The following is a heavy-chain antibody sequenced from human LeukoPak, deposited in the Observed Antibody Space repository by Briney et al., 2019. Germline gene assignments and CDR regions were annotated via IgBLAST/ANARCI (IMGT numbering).Heavy chain of an antibody. J-gene: IGHJ4*02. D-gene: IGHD6-13*01. V-gene: IGHV4-59*01. Sequence: SETLSLTCTVSGGSISSYYWSWIRQPPGKGLEWIGYIYYSGSTNYNPSLKSRVTISVDTSENQFSLKLSSVTAADTAVYYCARGLMMAVAGRGEFHYWGQGTLVTVSS. CDR1: GGSISSYY. CDR2: IYYSGST. CDR3: ARGLMMAVAGRGEFHY.